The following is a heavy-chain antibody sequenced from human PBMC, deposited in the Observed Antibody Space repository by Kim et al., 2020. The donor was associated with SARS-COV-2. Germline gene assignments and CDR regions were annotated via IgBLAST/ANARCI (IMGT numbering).Heavy chain of an antibody. Sequence: GGSLRLSCEASGFTFSVYYMSWIRQAPGKGLEWVSHITGSGSPVYADCVRGRFTISRDNAKNSLYLQMNSLRAEDTAVYYCASYYYYYFNYWGQGTLVTVSS. J-gene: IGHJ4*02. V-gene: IGHV3-11*01. D-gene: IGHD3-22*01. CDR1: GFTFSVYY. CDR2: ITGSGSPV. CDR3: ASYYYYYFNY.